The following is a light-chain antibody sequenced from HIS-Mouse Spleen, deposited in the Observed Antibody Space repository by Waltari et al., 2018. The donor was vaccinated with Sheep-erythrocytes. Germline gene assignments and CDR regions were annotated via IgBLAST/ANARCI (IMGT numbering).Light chain of an antibody. CDR2: KDS. Sequence: SYELTQPPSVSVSPGQTARITCAGDALPKKNAYWYQQKPGQARVVVIDKDSKRPSGNPERCSGSTSATMATLTISGAQVEDEADYYCYSTDSSGNHWVFGGGTKLTVL. V-gene: IGLV3-10*01. J-gene: IGLJ3*02. CDR3: YSTDSSGNHWV. CDR1: ALPKKN.